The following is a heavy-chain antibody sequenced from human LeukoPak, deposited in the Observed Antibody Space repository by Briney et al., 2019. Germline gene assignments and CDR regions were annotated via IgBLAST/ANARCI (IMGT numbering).Heavy chain of an antibody. CDR3: ATKTPDTYDAFDI. J-gene: IGHJ3*02. CDR2: IIPIFGTT. D-gene: IGHD1-14*01. CDR1: GGTFSSYA. V-gene: IGHV1-69*01. Sequence: SVKVSCKASGGTFSSYAISWVRQAPGQGLVWMGGIIPIFGTTNYAQKFQGRVTITADESTSSAYMELSSLRSEDTAVYYCATKTPDTYDAFDIWGQGTMVTDSS.